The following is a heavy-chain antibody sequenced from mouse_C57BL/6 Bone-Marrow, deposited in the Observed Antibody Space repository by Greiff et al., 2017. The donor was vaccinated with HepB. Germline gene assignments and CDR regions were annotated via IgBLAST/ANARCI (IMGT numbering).Heavy chain of an antibody. CDR1: GFTFSDFY. V-gene: IGHV7-1*01. Sequence: DVKLVESGGGLVQSGRSLRLSCATSGFTFSDFYMEWVRQAPGKGLEWIAASRNKANDYTTEYSASVKGRFIVSRDTSQSILYLQMNALRAEDTAIYYCARDSYGAYWGQGTLVTVSA. CDR2: SRNKANDYTT. D-gene: IGHD1-1*01. J-gene: IGHJ3*01. CDR3: ARDSYGAY.